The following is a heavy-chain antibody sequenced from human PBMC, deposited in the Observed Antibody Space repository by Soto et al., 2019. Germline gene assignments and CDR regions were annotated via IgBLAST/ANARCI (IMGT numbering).Heavy chain of an antibody. V-gene: IGHV3-49*03. Sequence: AGGSLRLSCTTSGFTFGDYPMSWFRQAPGKGLEWVNFIRSKSYGGTTEYAASVKGRFTISRDDSKSIAYLQMNSLKTEDTAMYYCARGGAVAVDAFDIWGQGTMVTVSS. CDR1: GFTFGDYP. CDR2: IRSKSYGGTT. CDR3: ARGGAVAVDAFDI. J-gene: IGHJ3*02. D-gene: IGHD6-19*01.